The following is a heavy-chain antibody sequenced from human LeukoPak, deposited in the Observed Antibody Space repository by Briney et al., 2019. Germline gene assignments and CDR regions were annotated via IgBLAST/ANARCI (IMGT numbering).Heavy chain of an antibody. CDR3: ARGYCGGDCYGD. CDR2: TSGSSRHI. V-gene: IGHV3-21*01. CDR1: GFTFSDYF. D-gene: IGHD2-21*02. Sequence: GGSLRLSCAASGFTFSDYFMNWVRQAPGKVLEYVSSTSGSSRHIYYADSVKGRFTISRDNTKSSLYLQMNSLRVEDMAVYYCARGYCGGDCYGDWGQGTLVTVSS. J-gene: IGHJ1*01.